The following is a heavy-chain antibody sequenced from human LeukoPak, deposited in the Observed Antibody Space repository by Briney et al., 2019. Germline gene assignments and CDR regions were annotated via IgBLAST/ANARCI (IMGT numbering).Heavy chain of an antibody. CDR2: IYYSGST. D-gene: IGHD4-23*01. CDR1: GFTFSSYS. Sequence: LRLSCAASGFTFSSYSMNWIRQHPGKGLEWIGYIYYSGSTYYNPSLKSRVTISVDTSKNQFSLKLSSVTAADTAVYYCARVGGNGYYFDYWGQGTLVTVSS. V-gene: IGHV4-31*02. J-gene: IGHJ4*02. CDR3: ARVGGNGYYFDY.